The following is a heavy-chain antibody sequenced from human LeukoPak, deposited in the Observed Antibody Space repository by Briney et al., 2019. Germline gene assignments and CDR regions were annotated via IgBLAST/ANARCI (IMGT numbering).Heavy chain of an antibody. V-gene: IGHV1-2*02. CDR1: GYIFTGYN. Sequence: ASVKVSCKASGYIFTGYNMHWVRQAPGQGLEWMGWINPNNGDTNYAQKFQGGVTMTRDTSISTAYMELSRLRSDDTAVYYCARDRTSGDSPSYSVNWFDPWGQGTLVTVSS. CDR3: ARDRTSGDSPSYSVNWFDP. D-gene: IGHD3-10*01. J-gene: IGHJ5*02. CDR2: INPNNGDT.